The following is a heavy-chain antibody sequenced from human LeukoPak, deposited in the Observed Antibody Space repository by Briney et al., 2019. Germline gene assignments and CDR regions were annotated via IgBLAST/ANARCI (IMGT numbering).Heavy chain of an antibody. CDR1: GFIFSTYA. J-gene: IGHJ4*02. V-gene: IGHV3-30-3*01. D-gene: IGHD2-2*01. Sequence: GGSLRLSCAASGFIFSTYAMHWVRQTPGKGLEWVAVISYDGSIKVYAESVKGRFTISRDNSKNTLYVEMNSLRPEDTAVYYCARDPVVGVPDYFDHWGQGTLVTVSS. CDR2: ISYDGSIK. CDR3: ARDPVVGVPDYFDH.